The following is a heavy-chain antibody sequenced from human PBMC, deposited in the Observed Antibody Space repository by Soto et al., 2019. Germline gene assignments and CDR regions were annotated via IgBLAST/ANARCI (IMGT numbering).Heavy chain of an antibody. J-gene: IGHJ2*01. CDR2: ITRSGDYT. CDR1: GFTFSSYA. V-gene: IGHV3-23*01. D-gene: IGHD3-22*01. CDR3: AKVGYYYEQYDYWYFDI. Sequence: EVQLLESGGGLVQPGGSLRLSCAASGFTFSSYAMTWVRQAPGKGLEWVSAITRSGDYTHYVDSVKGRFTISRDNSKNTLSLQMNSLRAVDTAVYYCAKVGYYYEQYDYWYFDIWGRGTMVTVSS.